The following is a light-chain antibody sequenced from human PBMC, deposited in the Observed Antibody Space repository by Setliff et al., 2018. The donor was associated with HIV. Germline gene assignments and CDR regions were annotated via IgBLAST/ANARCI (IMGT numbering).Light chain of an antibody. CDR3: SSYTSTSTPYV. Sequence: SALAQPASVSGSPGQSVTISCTGTSSDVGAYYYVSWYQQHPAKAPKLILYDVSNRPSGVSNRFSVSKSGNTASLTISGLQAEDEADYYCSSYTSTSTPYVFGTGTKVTVL. V-gene: IGLV2-14*03. CDR2: DVS. J-gene: IGLJ1*01. CDR1: SSDVGAYYY.